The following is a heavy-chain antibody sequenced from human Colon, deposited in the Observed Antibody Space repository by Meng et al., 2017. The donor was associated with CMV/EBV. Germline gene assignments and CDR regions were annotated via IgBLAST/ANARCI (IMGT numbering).Heavy chain of an antibody. CDR3: ARETSRLGDFWGGFSFSYYFSGMDV. Sequence: ASVTVSCKASGYTFTHFSVNWLRQAPGRGLEWLGWISAYNDDTHYAQKFQGRLTMTTDASTSTAYMELRSLRSDYTAVYYFARETSRLGDFWGGFSFSYYFSGMDVWGQGTTVTVSS. CDR1: GYTFTHFS. J-gene: IGHJ6*02. V-gene: IGHV1-18*01. CDR2: ISAYNDDT. D-gene: IGHD3-3*01.